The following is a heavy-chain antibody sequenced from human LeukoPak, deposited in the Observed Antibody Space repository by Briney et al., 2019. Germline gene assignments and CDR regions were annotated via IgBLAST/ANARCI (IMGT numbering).Heavy chain of an antibody. D-gene: IGHD4-17*01. CDR1: GGSIRSYY. CDR2: IYYSGSS. V-gene: IGHV4-59*12. J-gene: IGHJ4*02. CDR3: ARDSYVDYPKDY. Sequence: PSETLSVICTVSGGSIRSYYWSWIRQPPGKGLEWIGYIYYSGSSNYNPSLKSRVTISVDTSKNRFSLNLSSVTAADTAVYYCARDSYVDYPKDYWGQGTLVTVSS.